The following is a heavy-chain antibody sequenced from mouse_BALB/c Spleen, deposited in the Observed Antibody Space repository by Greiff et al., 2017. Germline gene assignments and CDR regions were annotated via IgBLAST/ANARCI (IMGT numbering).Heavy chain of an antibody. D-gene: IGHD2-14*01. CDR2: ISSGSSTI. J-gene: IGHJ3*01. CDR3: ARSYYRYEAWFAY. CDR1: GFTFSSFG. Sequence: EVNVVESGGGLVQPGGSRKLSCAASGFTFSSFGMHWVRQAPEKGLEWVAYISSGSSTIYYADTVKGRFTISRDNPKNTLFLQMTSLRSEDTAMYYCARSYYRYEAWFAYWGQGTLVTVSA. V-gene: IGHV5-17*02.